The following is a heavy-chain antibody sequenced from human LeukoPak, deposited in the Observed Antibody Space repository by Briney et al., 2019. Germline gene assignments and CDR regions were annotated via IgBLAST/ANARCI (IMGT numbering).Heavy chain of an antibody. CDR3: ARAFYDFWSGYYTPYFDY. J-gene: IGHJ4*02. CDR1: GYTFTGYY. Sequence: ASVKVSCKASGYTFTGYYMHWVRQAPGQGLEWMGWTNPNSGGTNYAQKFQGRVTMTRDTSITTAYMEVSRLTFDDTAVYYCARAFYDFWSGYYTPYFDYWGQGNLVTVSS. V-gene: IGHV1-2*02. CDR2: TNPNSGGT. D-gene: IGHD3-3*01.